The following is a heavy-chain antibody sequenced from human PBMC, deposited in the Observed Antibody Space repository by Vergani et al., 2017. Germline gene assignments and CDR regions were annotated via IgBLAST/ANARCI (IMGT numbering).Heavy chain of an antibody. Sequence: EVQLVQSGAEVKKPGESLKISCKGSGYSFTSYWIGWVRQMPGKGLEWMGIIYPGDSDTRYSPSFQGQVTISADKSISTAYLQWSSLKASDTAMYYCARSRYCSGGSCKRDAFDIWGQGTMVTVSS. CDR3: ARSRYCSGGSCKRDAFDI. D-gene: IGHD2-15*01. J-gene: IGHJ3*02. CDR1: GYSFTSYW. CDR2: IYPGDSDT. V-gene: IGHV5-51*01.